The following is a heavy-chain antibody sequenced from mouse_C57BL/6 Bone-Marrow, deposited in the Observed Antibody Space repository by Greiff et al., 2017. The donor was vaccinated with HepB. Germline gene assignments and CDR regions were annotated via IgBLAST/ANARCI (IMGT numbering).Heavy chain of an antibody. CDR2: IWWDDDK. D-gene: IGHD1-1*01. V-gene: IGHV8-8*01. CDR3: ARMFLDYYGSSYYYYAMDY. Sequence: QVTLKESGPGILQPSQTLSLTCSFSGFSLSTFGMGVGWIRQPSGKGLEWLAHIWWDDDKYYNPALKSRLTISKDTSKNQVFLKIANVDTADTATYYCARMFLDYYGSSYYYYAMDYWGQGTSVTVSS. J-gene: IGHJ4*01. CDR1: GFSLSTFGMG.